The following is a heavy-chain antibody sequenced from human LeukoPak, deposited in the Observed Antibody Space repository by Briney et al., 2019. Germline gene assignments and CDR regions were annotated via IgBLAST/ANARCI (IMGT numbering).Heavy chain of an antibody. J-gene: IGHJ4*02. Sequence: PGGSLRLSCAASGFTFSNYAMNWVRQAPGKGLEWVSTISGSGGSTYDADSVKGRFTISRDNSKNTLYLQINSLRAEGTAVYYCARDLRSGYDFVDYWGQGTLVTVSS. D-gene: IGHD5-12*01. CDR3: ARDLRSGYDFVDY. CDR2: ISGSGGST. CDR1: GFTFSNYA. V-gene: IGHV3-23*01.